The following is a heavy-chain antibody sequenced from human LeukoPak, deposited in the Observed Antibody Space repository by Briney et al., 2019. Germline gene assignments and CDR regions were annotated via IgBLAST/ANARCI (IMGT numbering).Heavy chain of an antibody. V-gene: IGHV1-2*02. Sequence: GASVKVSCKASGYTFTGYYMHWVRQAPGQGLEWMGWINPNSGGTNYAQKFQGRVTMTRVTSISTAYMELSRLRSDDTAVYYCARPSYYYDSSGYRYWGQGTLVTVSS. J-gene: IGHJ4*02. CDR2: INPNSGGT. CDR3: ARPSYYYDSSGYRY. D-gene: IGHD3-22*01. CDR1: GYTFTGYY.